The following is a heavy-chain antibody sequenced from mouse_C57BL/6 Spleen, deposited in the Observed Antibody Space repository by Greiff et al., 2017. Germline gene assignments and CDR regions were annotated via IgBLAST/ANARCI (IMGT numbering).Heavy chain of an antibody. V-gene: IGHV1-61*01. CDR2: IYPSDSET. Sequence: QVQLQQPGAELVRPGSSVKLSCKASGYTFTSYWMDWVKQRPGQGLEWIGNIYPSDSETHYNQKFKDKATLTVDKSSSTAYMQLSSLTSEDSAVYYWARGYYDYTWFAYWGQGTLVTVSA. CDR3: ARGYYDYTWFAY. D-gene: IGHD2-4*01. J-gene: IGHJ3*01. CDR1: GYTFTSYW.